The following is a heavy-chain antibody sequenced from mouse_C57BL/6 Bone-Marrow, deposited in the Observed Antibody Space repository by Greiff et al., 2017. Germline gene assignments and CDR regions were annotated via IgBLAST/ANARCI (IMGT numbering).Heavy chain of an antibody. D-gene: IGHD1-1*01. V-gene: IGHV5-16*01. CDR3: ARGYGSSIYFDY. CDR1: GFTFSDYY. J-gene: IGHJ2*01. Sequence: DVQLVESEGGLVQPGSSMKLSCTASGFTFSDYYMAWVRQVPEKGLEWVANINYDGSSTYYLDSLTSRFIISRDNAKNILYMQVSRLKSEDTATYYGARGYGSSIYFDYWGQGTTLTVSA. CDR2: INYDGSST.